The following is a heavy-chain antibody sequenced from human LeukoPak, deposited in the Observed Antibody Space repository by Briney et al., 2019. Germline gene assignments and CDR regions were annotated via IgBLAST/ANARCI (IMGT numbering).Heavy chain of an antibody. D-gene: IGHD2-2*01. CDR3: ARAGSNIVVVPNWFDP. V-gene: IGHV3-21*01. CDR1: GFTFSSYS. J-gene: IGHJ5*02. CDR2: ISGSSSYI. Sequence: PGGSLRLSCAASGFTFSSYSMNWVRQAPGKGLEWVSSISGSSSYIYYADSVKGRFTSSRDNAKNSLYLQMNSLRAADTAVYYCARAGSNIVVVPNWFDPWGQGTLVTVSS.